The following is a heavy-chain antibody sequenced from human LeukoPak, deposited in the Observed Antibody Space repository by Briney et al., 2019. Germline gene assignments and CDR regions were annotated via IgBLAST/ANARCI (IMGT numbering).Heavy chain of an antibody. CDR2: ISSSSSYI. Sequence: PGGSLRLSCAASGFTFSSYSMNWVRQAPGKGLEWVSSISSSSSYIYYADSVKGRFTISRDNAKNSLYLQMNSLRAEDTAVYYCARDVVGAGIFDNWGQGTPVTVSS. D-gene: IGHD1-26*01. CDR1: GFTFSSYS. CDR3: ARDVVGAGIFDN. V-gene: IGHV3-21*01. J-gene: IGHJ4*02.